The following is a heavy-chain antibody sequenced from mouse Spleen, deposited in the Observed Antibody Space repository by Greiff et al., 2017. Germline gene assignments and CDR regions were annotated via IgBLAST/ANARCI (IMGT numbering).Heavy chain of an antibody. CDR2: INPSSGYT. CDR3: ARSYYRYGYAMDY. D-gene: IGHD2-14*01. V-gene: IGHV1-7*01. CDR1: GYTFTSYW. J-gene: IGHJ4*01. Sequence: LVESGAELAKPGASVKLSCKASGYTFTSYWMHWVKQRPGQGLEWIGYINPSSGYTKYNQKFKDKATLTADKSSSTAYMQLSSLTYEDSAVYYCARSYYRYGYAMDYWGQGTSVTVSS.